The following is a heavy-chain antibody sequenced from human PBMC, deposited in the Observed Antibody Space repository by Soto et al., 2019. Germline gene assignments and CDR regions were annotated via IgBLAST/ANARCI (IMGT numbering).Heavy chain of an antibody. CDR3: ARDFGSSASVSYPGF. CDR2: MCNSPEDI. V-gene: IGHV3-11*06. J-gene: IGHJ4*02. Sequence: GGSLRLSCAASGFDFSVACMSWIRQAPGKGLEWVSHMCNSPEDIKYADSVQGRFTISRDNSKNTVYLQMNSLREEDTAVYFCARDFGSSASVSYPGFWGQGTLVTVSS. D-gene: IGHD3-10*01. CDR1: GFDFSVAC.